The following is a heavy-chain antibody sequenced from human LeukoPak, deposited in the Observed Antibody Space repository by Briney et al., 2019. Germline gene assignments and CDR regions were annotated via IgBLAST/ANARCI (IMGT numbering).Heavy chain of an antibody. J-gene: IGHJ6*02. CDR2: IYHSGST. V-gene: IGHV4-30-2*01. D-gene: IGHD5-18*01. CDR1: GGSISSGGYS. CDR3: AREAGYSYGSYGMDV. Sequence: SETLSLTCAVSGGSISSGGYSWSWIRQPPGKGLEWIGYIYHSGSTYYNPSLKSRVTISVDRSKNQFSLKLSSMTAADTAVYYCAREAGYSYGSYGMDVWGQGTSVTVSS.